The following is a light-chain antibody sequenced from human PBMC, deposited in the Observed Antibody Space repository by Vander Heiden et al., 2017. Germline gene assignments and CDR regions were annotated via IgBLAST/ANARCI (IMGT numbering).Light chain of an antibody. V-gene: IGKV3-15*01. CDR2: GAS. CDR1: HSVSSN. J-gene: IGKJ4*01. Sequence: EIVLPHSPATLSVSPGERATLPYRATHSVSSNLAWYQQKPGQAPRLLIYGASTRATGIPARFSGSGSGTEFTLTISSLQSEDFAVYYCQQYNNWPPGTFGGGTKVEIK. CDR3: QQYNNWPPGT.